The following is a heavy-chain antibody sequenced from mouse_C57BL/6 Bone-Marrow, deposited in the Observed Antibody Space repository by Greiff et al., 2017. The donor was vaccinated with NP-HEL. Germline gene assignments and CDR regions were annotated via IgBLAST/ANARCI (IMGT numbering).Heavy chain of an antibody. CDR1: GYTFTSYG. CDR3: ATSLSSTWFAY. Sequence: VKLQESGAELARPGASVKLSCKASGYTFTSYGISWVKQRTGQGLGWIGEIYPRSGNTYYNEKFKGKATLTADKSSSTAYMELRSLTSEDSAVYFCATSLSSTWFAYWGQGTLVTVSA. CDR2: IYPRSGNT. V-gene: IGHV1-81*01. D-gene: IGHD1-1*01. J-gene: IGHJ3*01.